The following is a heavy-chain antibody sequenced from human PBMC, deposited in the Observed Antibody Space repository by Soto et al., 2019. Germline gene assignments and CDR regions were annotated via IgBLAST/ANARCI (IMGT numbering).Heavy chain of an antibody. Sequence: GESLKISCKGSGYTFTDYYIHWVRQAPGQGLEWVGWINPDSGGTNLAQRFQGRVTMTSDTSIKTAYMELSSLRSDDTAVYYCAIRTGQLAIISEFDGDWFFEVWGRGTLVTVSS. J-gene: IGHJ2*01. CDR3: AIRTGQLAIISEFDGDWFFEV. CDR1: GYTFTDYY. D-gene: IGHD2-2*01. V-gene: IGHV1-2*02. CDR2: INPDSGGT.